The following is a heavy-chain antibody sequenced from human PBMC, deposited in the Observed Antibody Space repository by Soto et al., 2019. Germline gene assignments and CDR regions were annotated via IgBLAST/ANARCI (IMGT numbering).Heavy chain of an antibody. CDR1: GFSFSADGVG. V-gene: IGHV2-5*02. J-gene: IGHJ3*01. Sequence: HITLKESGPTLVKPTQTLTLTCIFSGFSFSADGVGVGWIRQPPGKTLEWLALISWDDDTRYRPSLKSRLTITKDSPKNPVVLTMTNMDPLDTATYYCAHAFGGTSWPNDAFDVWGQGTVVTVSS. CDR2: ISWDDDT. CDR3: AHAFGGTSWPNDAFDV. D-gene: IGHD3-16*01.